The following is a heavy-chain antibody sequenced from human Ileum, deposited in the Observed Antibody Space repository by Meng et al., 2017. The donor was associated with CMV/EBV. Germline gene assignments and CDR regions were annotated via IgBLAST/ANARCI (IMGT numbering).Heavy chain of an antibody. J-gene: IGHJ4*02. Sequence: QVQLVQSGAKLEKPGASGTVSCKTSGYAFTNYYIHWVRRAPGQGPEWMGWINPVSGDTNYAQNFQDTVTLTRDTSINTAYMELRGLRLDDTAVYFCARGANYASYRVDYWGQGTLGTVAS. CDR1: GYAFTNYY. CDR3: ARGANYASYRVDY. CDR2: INPVSGDT. V-gene: IGHV1-2*02. D-gene: IGHD3-16*01.